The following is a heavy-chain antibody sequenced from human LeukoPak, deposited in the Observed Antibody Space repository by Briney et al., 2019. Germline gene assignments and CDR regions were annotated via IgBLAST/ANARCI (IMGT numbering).Heavy chain of an antibody. CDR1: GLTFSSYW. CDR3: ARDWVRSSCTD. V-gene: IGHV3-7*01. J-gene: IGHJ4*02. Sequence: GGSLRLSCAASGLTFSSYWMSWVRQAPGKGLEWVANIKQDGSEKYYVDSVKGRFTISRDNAKNSLYLQMNSLRAEDTAVYYCARDWVRSSCTDWGQGNLVTVSS. D-gene: IGHD6-13*01. CDR2: IKQDGSEK.